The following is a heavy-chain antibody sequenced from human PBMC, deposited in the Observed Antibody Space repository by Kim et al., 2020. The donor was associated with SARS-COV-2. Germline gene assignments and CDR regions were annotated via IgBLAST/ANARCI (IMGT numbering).Heavy chain of an antibody. D-gene: IGHD3-16*01. CDR1: GFSINTYS. Sequence: GGSLRLSCAASGFSINTYSMNWVRQAPGKGLEWVSFISSGSNKIYYADSLKGRSTISRDNAKNSLYLQMNSLRAEVSSVYYCARGLGKDGYTKNFDYLG. CDR3: ARGLGKDGYTKNFDY. CDR2: ISSGSNKI. V-gene: IGHV3-21*01. J-gene: IGHJ4*01.